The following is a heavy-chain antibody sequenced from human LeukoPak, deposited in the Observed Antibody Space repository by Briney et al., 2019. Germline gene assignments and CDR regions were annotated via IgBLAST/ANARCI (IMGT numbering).Heavy chain of an antibody. CDR2: ISYSGST. CDR1: GGSISSTGYY. Sequence: PSETLSLTCTVSGGSISSTGYYWGWVRQPPGKGLEWIGSISYSGSTHYSPSLKSRVTISVDTSKNQFSLRLSSVTAADTAVYYCARHSRNTFGVVVVPYYFDYWGQGTLATVSS. V-gene: IGHV4-39*01. D-gene: IGHD3-16*02. J-gene: IGHJ4*02. CDR3: ARHSRNTFGVVVVPYYFDY.